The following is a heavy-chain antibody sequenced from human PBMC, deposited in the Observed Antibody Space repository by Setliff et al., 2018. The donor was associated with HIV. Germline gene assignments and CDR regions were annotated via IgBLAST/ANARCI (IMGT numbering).Heavy chain of an antibody. J-gene: IGHJ4*02. D-gene: IGHD4-17*01. V-gene: IGHV1-69*05. CDR1: GYTFTSYG. CDR2: IIPIFGTA. Sequence: SVKVSCKASGYTFTSYGISWVRQAPGQGLEWMGGIIPIFGTANYAQKFQGRVTITTDESASTAYMELSSLRSEDTAAYYCARWTTALSYWGQGTLVTVSS. CDR3: ARWTTALSY.